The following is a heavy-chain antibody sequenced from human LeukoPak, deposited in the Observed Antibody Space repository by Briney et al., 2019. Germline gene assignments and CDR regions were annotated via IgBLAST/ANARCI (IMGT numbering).Heavy chain of an antibody. J-gene: IGHJ4*02. CDR3: ARPDYYGSGADFDY. Sequence: ASVKVSCKASGYTFINNCMHWVRQAPGQGLEWMGMINPSGGSTNYAQKFQGRVTVTRDTSISTAYMELSSLRSEDTAVYYCARPDYYGSGADFDYWGQGTLVTVSS. V-gene: IGHV1-46*01. CDR1: GYTFINNC. CDR2: INPSGGST. D-gene: IGHD3-10*01.